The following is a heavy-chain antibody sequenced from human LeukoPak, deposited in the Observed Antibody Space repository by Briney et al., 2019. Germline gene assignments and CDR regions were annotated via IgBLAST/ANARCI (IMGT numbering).Heavy chain of an antibody. CDR1: GYSFTHYY. Sequence: GESLKISCKGSGYSFTHYYIAWVRQMPGKGLEWMGIIYPGDSETRYSPSFQGQVTISADKSISTAYLQWSSLKASDTAIYCCARLAGTTDGNWFDPWGQGTLVTVS. D-gene: IGHD1-7*01. V-gene: IGHV5-51*01. CDR2: IYPGDSET. CDR3: ARLAGTTDGNWFDP. J-gene: IGHJ5*02.